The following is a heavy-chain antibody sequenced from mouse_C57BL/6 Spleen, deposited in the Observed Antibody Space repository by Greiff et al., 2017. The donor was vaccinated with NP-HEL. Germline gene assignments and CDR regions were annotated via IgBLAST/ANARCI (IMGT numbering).Heavy chain of an antibody. V-gene: IGHV1-18*01. CDR2: INPNNGGT. D-gene: IGHD1-1*01. CDR1: GYTFTDYN. Sequence: VQLQQSGPELVKPGASVKIPCKASGYTFTDYNMDWVKQSHGKSLEWIGDINPNNGGTIYNQKFKGKATLTVDKSSSTAYMELRSLTSEDTAVYYCARSGYYGSSSGRFDVWGTGTTVTVSS. CDR3: ARSGYYGSSSGRFDV. J-gene: IGHJ1*03.